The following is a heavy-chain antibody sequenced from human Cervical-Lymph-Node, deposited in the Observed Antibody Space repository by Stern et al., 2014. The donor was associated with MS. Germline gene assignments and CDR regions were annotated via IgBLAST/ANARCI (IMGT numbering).Heavy chain of an antibody. CDR3: ARESAASTYAMDV. Sequence: EVHLVESGGGLLPPGGSLRLSCAASGFTFSSYSMNWVRQPPGKGLEWVSYISDTRNTIYYADSVRGRFTISRDNAKNSLFLQMDSLRAEDTAVYYCARESAASTYAMDVWGQGTKVTVSS. V-gene: IGHV3-48*01. J-gene: IGHJ6*02. CDR2: ISDTRNTI. CDR1: GFTFSSYS. D-gene: IGHD2-2*01.